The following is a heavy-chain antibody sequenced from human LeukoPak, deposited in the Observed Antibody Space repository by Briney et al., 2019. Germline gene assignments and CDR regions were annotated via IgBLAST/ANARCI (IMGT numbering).Heavy chain of an antibody. CDR1: GESFSGYY. J-gene: IGHJ5*02. V-gene: IGHV4-34*01. Sequence: SETLSLTCAVYGESFSGYYWSWIRQPPGKGLEWIGEINHSGSTNYNPSLKSRGTISLDTSKNQFSLKLSSVTAADTAVDYCARHLANVLWGVNPRRFDPWGQETRVTVPS. CDR3: ARHLANVLWGVNPRRFDP. D-gene: IGHD3-10*01. CDR2: INHSGST.